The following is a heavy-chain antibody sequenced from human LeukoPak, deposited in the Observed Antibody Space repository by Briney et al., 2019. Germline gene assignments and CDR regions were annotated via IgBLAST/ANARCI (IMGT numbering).Heavy chain of an antibody. J-gene: IGHJ1*01. D-gene: IGHD3-16*02. V-gene: IGHV1-18*01. Sequence: ASVKVSCKASGYTFTSYGISWVRQAPGQGLEWMGWISAYNGNTNYAQKLQGRVTMTTDTSTSTAYMELRSLRSDDTAVYYCARDGGPYDYVWGSYRYRYFQHWGQSTLVTVSS. CDR3: ARDGGPYDYVWGSYRYRYFQH. CDR1: GYTFTSYG. CDR2: ISAYNGNT.